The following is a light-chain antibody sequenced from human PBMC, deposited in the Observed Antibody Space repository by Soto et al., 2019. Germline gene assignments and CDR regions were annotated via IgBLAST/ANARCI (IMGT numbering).Light chain of an antibody. J-gene: IGKJ4*01. Sequence: EIVLTQSPGTLSLSPGERATLSCRASQSVSSSYLAWYQQKPGQAPRLLIYGASSRAAGIPDRFSGSGSGTDFTLTISRLEPEDFAVYYCQQYDGSLTFGGGTKVEIK. CDR1: QSVSSSY. CDR2: GAS. CDR3: QQYDGSLT. V-gene: IGKV3-20*01.